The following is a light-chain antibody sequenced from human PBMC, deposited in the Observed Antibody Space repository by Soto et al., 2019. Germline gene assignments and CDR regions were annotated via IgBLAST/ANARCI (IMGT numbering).Light chain of an antibody. CDR2: DAS. Sequence: EIVLTQTQGTLSLSPGERATLSCRASQSVSSRSLAWYQQKPGQAPRLLISDASSRATGIPDRFSGSGSGTDFTLTISRLEPEDFALYYCQQYVTSPWTFGQGTKV. V-gene: IGKV3-20*01. J-gene: IGKJ1*01. CDR1: QSVSSRS. CDR3: QQYVTSPWT.